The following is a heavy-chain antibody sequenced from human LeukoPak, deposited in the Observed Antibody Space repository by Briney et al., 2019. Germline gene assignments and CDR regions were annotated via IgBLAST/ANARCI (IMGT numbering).Heavy chain of an antibody. V-gene: IGHV3-30*04. CDR2: VSSDGSTK. CDR1: GFTFSNFA. Sequence: PGRSLRLSCAASGFTFSNFAMHWVRQAPGKGLEHVAVVSSDGSTKYYPDSVRGRFIISRDNFKSTVYLQMNSLRIDDTAVYHCAKDGGKAVAGTFDYWGQGTLVTVSS. CDR3: AKDGGKAVAGTFDY. J-gene: IGHJ4*02. D-gene: IGHD6-19*01.